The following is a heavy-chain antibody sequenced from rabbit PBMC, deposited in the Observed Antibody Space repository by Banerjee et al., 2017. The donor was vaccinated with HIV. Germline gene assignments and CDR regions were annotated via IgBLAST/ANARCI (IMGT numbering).Heavy chain of an antibody. J-gene: IGHJ4*01. V-gene: IGHV1S45*01. CDR2: INTGSSGST. CDR3: ARDGSGWGANFNL. Sequence: QEQLEESGGDLVKPGASLTLTCTASGFSFSSSYWISWVRQAPGKGLEWIGCINTGSSGSTYYASWAKGRFTISKTSSTVTLQMTSLTAADTATYFCARDGSGWGANFNLWGPGTLVTVS. D-gene: IGHD4-1*01. CDR1: GFSFSSSYW.